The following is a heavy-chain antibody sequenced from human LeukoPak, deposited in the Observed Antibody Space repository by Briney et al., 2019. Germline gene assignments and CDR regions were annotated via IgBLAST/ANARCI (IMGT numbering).Heavy chain of an antibody. CDR1: AFALSTYT. Sequence: SGGSLRLSCAASAFALSTYTMEWVRLAPGKGLEWVLSINPDSKYIYYRDSVRGRFTISRDNAKNSLYLQMNSLRVEDTAVYFCARFVDQSTYYFDSWGQGTLVIVSS. V-gene: IGHV3-21*01. D-gene: IGHD3-10*01. CDR3: ARFVDQSTYYFDS. CDR2: INPDSKYI. J-gene: IGHJ4*02.